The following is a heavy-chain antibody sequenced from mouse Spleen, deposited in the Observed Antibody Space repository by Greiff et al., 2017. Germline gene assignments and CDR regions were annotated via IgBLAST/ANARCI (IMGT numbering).Heavy chain of an antibody. V-gene: IGHV3-6*01. CDR1: GYSITSGYY. Sequence: ESGPGLVKPSQSLSLTCSVTGYSITSGYYWNWIRQFPGNKLEWMGYISYDGSNNYNPSLKNRISITRDTSKNQFFLKLNSVTTEDTATYYCARSMITTGGDYWGQGTTLTVSS. D-gene: IGHD2-4*01. CDR3: ARSMITTGGDY. CDR2: ISYDGSN. J-gene: IGHJ2*01.